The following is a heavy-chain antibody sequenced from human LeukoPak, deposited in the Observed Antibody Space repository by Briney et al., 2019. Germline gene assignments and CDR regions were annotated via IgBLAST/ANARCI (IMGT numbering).Heavy chain of an antibody. J-gene: IGHJ4*02. CDR2: TYYRSKWYS. CDR3: ARDSSGWRSIFDY. Sequence: SQTLSLTCAIFGHIVSSNCAAWNWIRQSPSRGLAWLGRTYYRSKWYSDYAVSVKSPLTITPDTSKNQFSLQLNSVTPEDTAVYYCARDSSGWRSIFDYWGQGTLVSVSS. CDR1: GHIVSSNCAA. V-gene: IGHV6-1*01. D-gene: IGHD6-19*01.